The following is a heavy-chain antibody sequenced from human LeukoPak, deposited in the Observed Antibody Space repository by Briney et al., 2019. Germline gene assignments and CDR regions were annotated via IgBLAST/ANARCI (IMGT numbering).Heavy chain of an antibody. J-gene: IGHJ4*02. Sequence: ASVKVSCKASGYTFTGYYMHWVRQAPGQGLEWMGWIDPNSGGTNYAQKFQGRVTMTRDTSISTAYMELSRLRSDDTAVYYCARDDGYSSGWYGTKLDYWGQGTLVTVSS. CDR1: GYTFTGYY. CDR3: ARDDGYSSGWYGTKLDY. CDR2: IDPNSGGT. V-gene: IGHV1-2*02. D-gene: IGHD6-19*01.